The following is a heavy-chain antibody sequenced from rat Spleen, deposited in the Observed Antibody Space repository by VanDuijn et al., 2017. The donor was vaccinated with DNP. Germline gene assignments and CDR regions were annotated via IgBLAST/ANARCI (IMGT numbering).Heavy chain of an antibody. Sequence: EVQLVESGGGLVQPGRSLKLSCAASGFTFSNYDMAWVRQAPTKGLEWVASISTSGGNTYYRDSVKGRFTVSRDNAKSTLYLQMDSLRSEDTATYYCARCGTMMVIIDYFDYWGQGVMVTVSS. J-gene: IGHJ2*01. CDR3: ARCGTMMVIIDYFDY. V-gene: IGHV5-25*01. D-gene: IGHD1-12*03. CDR1: GFTFSNYD. CDR2: ISTSGGNT.